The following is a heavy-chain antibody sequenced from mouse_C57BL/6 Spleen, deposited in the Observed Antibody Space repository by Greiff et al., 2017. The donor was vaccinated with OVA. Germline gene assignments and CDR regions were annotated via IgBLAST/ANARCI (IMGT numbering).Heavy chain of an antibody. D-gene: IGHD2-12*01. CDR1: GYTFTSYW. Sequence: QVHVKQPGAELVMPGASVKLSCKASGYTFTSYWMHWVKQRPGQGLEWIGEIDPSDSYTNYNQKFKGKSTLTVDKSSSTAYMQLSSLTSEDSAVYYCARLPTTTNFAYWGQGTLVTVSA. J-gene: IGHJ3*01. CDR2: IDPSDSYT. V-gene: IGHV1-69*01. CDR3: ARLPTTTNFAY.